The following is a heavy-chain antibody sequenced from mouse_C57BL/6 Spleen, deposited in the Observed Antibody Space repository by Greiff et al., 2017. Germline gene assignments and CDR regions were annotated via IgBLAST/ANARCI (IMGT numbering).Heavy chain of an antibody. Sequence: VQLQQSGAELVKPGASVKISCKASGYAFSSYWMNWVKQRPGKGLEWIGQIYPGDGDTNYNGKFKGKATLTADKSSSTAYMQLSSLTSEDSAVYFCARDDYDGYFDYWGQGTTRTVSS. D-gene: IGHD2-4*01. CDR1: GYAFSSYW. J-gene: IGHJ2*01. V-gene: IGHV1-80*01. CDR3: ARDDYDGYFDY. CDR2: IYPGDGDT.